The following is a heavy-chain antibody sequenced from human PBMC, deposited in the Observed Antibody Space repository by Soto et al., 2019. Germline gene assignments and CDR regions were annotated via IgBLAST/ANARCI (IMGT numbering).Heavy chain of an antibody. J-gene: IGHJ4*02. CDR1: GFTFSNYG. V-gene: IGHV3-30*18. CDR2: ISFDGSHK. D-gene: IGHD6-19*01. CDR3: AKDLIEVAGTLLY. Sequence: GGSLRLSCAGSGFTFSNYGLHWVRQAPGKGLDWVSFISFDGSHKYYADSVKGRFTISRENSNNMLYLQMDSLKTEDTAVYYCAKDLIEVAGTLLYGGQGTLVTVPS.